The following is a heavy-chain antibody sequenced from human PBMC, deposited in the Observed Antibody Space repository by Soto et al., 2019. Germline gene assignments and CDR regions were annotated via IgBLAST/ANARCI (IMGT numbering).Heavy chain of an antibody. CDR3: VKGATYSGYDYIGFDY. CDR1: EFTISECS. D-gene: IGHD5-12*01. J-gene: IGHJ4*02. CDR2: ITIRTGNV. V-gene: IGHV3-48*01. Sequence: PGGSLRLSCEASEFTISECSMNWVRQTPGKGLEWLAYITIRTGNVHYADSVRGRFTISRDNSKNTLYLQMSSLRAEDTAVYYCVKGATYSGYDYIGFDYWGQGTLVTVSS.